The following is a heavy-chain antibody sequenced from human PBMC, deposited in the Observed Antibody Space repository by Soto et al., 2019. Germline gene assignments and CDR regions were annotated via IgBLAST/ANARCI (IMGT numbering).Heavy chain of an antibody. J-gene: IGHJ5*02. CDR3: ARGGHTEAGTVGDWFDP. CDR2: IYYSGST. Sequence: PSETLSLTCTVSGGSISSSSYYWGWIRQPPGKGLEWIGSIYYSGSTYYNPSLKSRVTISVDTSKNQFSLKLSSVTAADTAVYYCARGGHTEAGTVGDWFDPRGQGTLVTVSS. D-gene: IGHD6-13*01. CDR1: GGSISSSSYY. V-gene: IGHV4-39*01.